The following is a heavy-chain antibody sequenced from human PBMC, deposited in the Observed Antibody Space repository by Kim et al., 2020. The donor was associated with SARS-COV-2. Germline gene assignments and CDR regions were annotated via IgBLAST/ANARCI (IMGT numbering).Heavy chain of an antibody. Sequence: YSGGNNYYPEPVVGRFTIPRDNSKNTLYLQMNSLRADDTAVYYCVRDAGGYWGQGTLVTVSS. J-gene: IGHJ4*02. CDR2: YSGGNN. CDR3: VRDAGGY. V-gene: IGHV3-53*01. D-gene: IGHD2-15*01.